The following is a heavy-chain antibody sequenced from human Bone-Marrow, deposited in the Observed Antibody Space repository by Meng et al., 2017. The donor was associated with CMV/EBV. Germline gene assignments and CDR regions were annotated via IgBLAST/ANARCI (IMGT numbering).Heavy chain of an antibody. CDR3: ARDLIVATPDC. CDR1: GGSISSYY. D-gene: IGHD5-12*01. J-gene: IGHJ4*02. V-gene: IGHV4-59*12. CDR2: INHSGST. Sequence: SETLSLTCTVSGGSISSYYWSWIRQPPGKGLEWIGEINHSGSTNYNPSLKSRVTISVDTSKNQFSLKLSSVTAADTAVYYCARDLIVATPDCWGQGTLVTVSS.